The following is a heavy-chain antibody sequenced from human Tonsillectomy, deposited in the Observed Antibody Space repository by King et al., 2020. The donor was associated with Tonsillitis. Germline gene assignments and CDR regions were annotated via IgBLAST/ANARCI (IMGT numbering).Heavy chain of an antibody. J-gene: IGHJ5*02. D-gene: IGHD3-9*01. Sequence: VQLVESGAEVKKPGSTVKVSCKASGGTFSSDGISWVRLAPGQGLEWMGRIIPILSIANCAQKFQGRVTITADKSTSTVDMELSSLRSEDTATYYCARDLPTYDILTGPHWFDPWGQGPLVTVSS. V-gene: IGHV1-69*09. CDR1: GGTFSSDG. CDR2: IIPILSIA. CDR3: ARDLPTYDILTGPHWFDP.